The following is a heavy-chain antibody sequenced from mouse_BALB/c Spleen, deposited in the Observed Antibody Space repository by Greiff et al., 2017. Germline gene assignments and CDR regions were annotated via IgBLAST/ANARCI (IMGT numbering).Heavy chain of an antibody. CDR2: ISYSGST. V-gene: IGHV3-2*02. CDR3: ARFGLYYGSGYWYFDV. Sequence: EVMLVESGPGLVKPSQSLSLTCTVTGYSITSDYAWNWIRQFPGNKLEWMGYISYSGSTSYNPSLKSRISITRDTSKNQFFLQLNSVTTEDTATYYCARFGLYYGSGYWYFDVWGAGTTVTVSS. D-gene: IGHD1-1*01. CDR1: GYSITSDYA. J-gene: IGHJ1*01.